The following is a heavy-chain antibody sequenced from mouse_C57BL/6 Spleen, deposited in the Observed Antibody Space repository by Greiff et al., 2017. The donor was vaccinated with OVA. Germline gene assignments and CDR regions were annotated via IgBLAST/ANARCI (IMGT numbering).Heavy chain of an antibody. V-gene: IGHV1-72*01. D-gene: IGHD1-1*01. CDR1: GYTFTSYW. Sequence: QVQLKQPGAELVKPGASVKLSCKASGYTFTSYWMHWVKQRPGRGLEWIGRIDPNSGGTKYNEKFKSKATLTVDKPYSTAYMQLSSLTSEDSAVYYCARDYYGSSYSNWGPMDYWGQGTSVTVSS. J-gene: IGHJ4*01. CDR2: IDPNSGGT. CDR3: ARDYYGSSYSNWGPMDY.